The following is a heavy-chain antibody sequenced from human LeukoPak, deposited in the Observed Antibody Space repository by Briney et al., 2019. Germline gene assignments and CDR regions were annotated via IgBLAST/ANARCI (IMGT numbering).Heavy chain of an antibody. CDR3: AKGVGYCSGGSCQQFDY. CDR2: ISDTGNT. Sequence: GGSLRLSCAASGFTLSSYAMSWVRQAPGKGLEWVSAISDTGNTYHADSVKGRFTISRDNSKNTLYLQMNSLRAEDTAVYYCAKGVGYCSGGSCQQFDYWGQGTLVTVSS. J-gene: IGHJ4*02. V-gene: IGHV3-23*01. D-gene: IGHD2-15*01. CDR1: GFTLSSYA.